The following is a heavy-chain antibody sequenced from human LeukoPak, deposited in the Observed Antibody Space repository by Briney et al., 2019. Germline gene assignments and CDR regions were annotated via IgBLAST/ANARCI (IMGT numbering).Heavy chain of an antibody. CDR2: IYYSGST. CDR1: GGSFSGYS. J-gene: IGHJ6*03. V-gene: IGHV4-30-4*07. Sequence: PSETLSLTCAVYGGSFSGYSWSWIRQPPGKGLEWIGYIYYSGSTYYNPSLKSRVTISVDTSKNQFSLKLSSVTAADTAVYYCARTNTVTTYYYYYMDVWGKGTTVTVSS. CDR3: ARTNTVTTYYYYYMDV. D-gene: IGHD4-11*01.